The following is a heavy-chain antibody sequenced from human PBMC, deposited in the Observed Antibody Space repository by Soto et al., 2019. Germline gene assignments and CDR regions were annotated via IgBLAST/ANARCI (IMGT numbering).Heavy chain of an antibody. CDR2: IKQDGSEK. V-gene: IGHV3-7*01. CDR3: ARDMGWHDAFDI. CDR1: GFTFSNYW. Sequence: GGSLRLSCAASGFTFSNYWMTWVRQAPGKGLEWVANIKQDGSEKYFVDSVKGRFTISRDNAKNSLYLQMNSLRAEDTAVYYCARDMGWHDAFDIWGQGTMVTV. J-gene: IGHJ3*02. D-gene: IGHD2-15*01.